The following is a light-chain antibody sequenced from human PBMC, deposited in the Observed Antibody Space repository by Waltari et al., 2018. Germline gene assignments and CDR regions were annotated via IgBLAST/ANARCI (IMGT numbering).Light chain of an antibody. CDR3: QQSYTAPRT. V-gene: IGKV1-39*01. Sequence: DIQMTQFPSFLSALVGDRVTITCRASQSIGTYLNWYQHKPGRAPEHMIYAASTLQGGVPSRFSGSGSETHFSRAISSLQREDFATYYCQQSYTAPRTFGQGTKVEIK. J-gene: IGKJ1*01. CDR2: AAS. CDR1: QSIGTY.